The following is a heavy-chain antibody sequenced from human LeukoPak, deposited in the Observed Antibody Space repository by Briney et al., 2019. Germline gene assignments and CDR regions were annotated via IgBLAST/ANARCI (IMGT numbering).Heavy chain of an antibody. V-gene: IGHV1-18*01. CDR1: GYTFTSYG. CDR2: ISAYNGNT. D-gene: IGHD6-19*01. J-gene: IGHJ6*02. Sequence: ASVKVSFKASGYTFTSYGISWVRQAPGQGLEWMGWISAYNGNTNYAQKLQGRVTMTTDTSTSTAYMELRSLRSDDTAVYYCARERLFPIPVQGIAVAGTSYYYGMDVWGQGTTVTVSS. CDR3: ARERLFPIPVQGIAVAGTSYYYGMDV.